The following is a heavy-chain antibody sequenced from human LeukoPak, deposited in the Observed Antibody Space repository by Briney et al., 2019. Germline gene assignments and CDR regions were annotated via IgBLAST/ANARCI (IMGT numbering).Heavy chain of an antibody. J-gene: IGHJ4*02. CDR1: GFPFDDYA. V-gene: IGHV3-9*01. CDR2: ISWNSGSI. CDR3: AKDSSSSWYRDFDY. Sequence: GGSLRLSCAASGFPFDDYAMHWVRPAPGKGLEWVSGISWNSGSIGYADSVKGRFTISRDNAKNSLYLQMNSLRAEDTALYYCAKDSSSSWYRDFDYWGQGTLVTVSS. D-gene: IGHD6-13*01.